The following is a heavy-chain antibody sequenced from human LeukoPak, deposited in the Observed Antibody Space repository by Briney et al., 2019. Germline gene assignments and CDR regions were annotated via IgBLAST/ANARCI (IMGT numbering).Heavy chain of an antibody. CDR1: GGSISSYY. CDR2: IYYSGST. V-gene: IGHV4-59*08. J-gene: IGHJ4*02. CDR3: ARLTREYQLLSLRFDY. Sequence: SETLSLTCTVSGGSISSYYWSWIRQPPGKGLEWIGYIYYSGSTNYNPSLKSRVTISVDTSKKQFSLKLSSVTAADTAAYYCARLTREYQLLSLRFDYWGQGTLVTVSS. D-gene: IGHD2-2*01.